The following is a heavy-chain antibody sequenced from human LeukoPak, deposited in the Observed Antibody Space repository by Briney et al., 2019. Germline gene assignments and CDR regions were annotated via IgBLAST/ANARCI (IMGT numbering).Heavy chain of an antibody. CDR1: GDSISSHY. Sequence: SETLSLTCTVSGDSISSHYWSWIRQPPGKGLEWLGYIYYSGTTNYNPSLKSRVSISVDMSKNQFSLKLSSVTAADTAVYYCARVGYYDSSGYSLSNFDYWGQGTLVTVSS. J-gene: IGHJ4*02. D-gene: IGHD3-22*01. V-gene: IGHV4-59*08. CDR2: IYYSGTT. CDR3: ARVGYYDSSGYSLSNFDY.